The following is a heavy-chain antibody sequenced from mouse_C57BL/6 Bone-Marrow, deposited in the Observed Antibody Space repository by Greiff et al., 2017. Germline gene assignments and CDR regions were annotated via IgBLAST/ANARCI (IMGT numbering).Heavy chain of an antibody. V-gene: IGHV1-22*01. CDR1: GYTFTDYN. CDR3: ASAGLRRGFAY. J-gene: IGHJ3*01. D-gene: IGHD2-4*01. CDR2: INPNNGGT. Sequence: EVQLQQSGPELVKPGASVKMSCKASGYTFTDYNMHWVKQSHGKSLEWIGYINPNNGGTSYNQKCKGKATLTVNKSSSTAYMELRSLTSEDSAVYYCASAGLRRGFAYWGQGTLVTVSA.